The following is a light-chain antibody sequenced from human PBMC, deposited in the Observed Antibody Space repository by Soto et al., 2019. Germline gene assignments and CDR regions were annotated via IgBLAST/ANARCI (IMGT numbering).Light chain of an antibody. J-gene: IGLJ1*01. CDR3: RSSTSSSTYV. CDR2: DVS. CDR1: SSDVGGSNY. Sequence: QSALTQPASVSGSPGQSITISCTGTSSDVGGSNYVSWYQQHPGKAPKLIIFDVSHRPSGFSNRFSGSKSGNTASLTISGLPAEDEADYYCRSSTSSSTYVFGTGTKLTVL. V-gene: IGLV2-14*03.